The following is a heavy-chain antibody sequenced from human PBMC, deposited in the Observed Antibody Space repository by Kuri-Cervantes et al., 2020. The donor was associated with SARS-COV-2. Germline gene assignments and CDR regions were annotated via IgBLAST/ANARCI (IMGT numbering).Heavy chain of an antibody. Sequence: SQTLSLTCAISGDSVSSNSAAWSWIRQSPSRGLEWLGRTFYRSKWHNDYAVSVKGRITISPDTSKNQFSLRLNPVTPEDTAVYYCAGGSSGRDYWGQGTLVTVSS. CDR3: AGGSSGRDY. D-gene: IGHD6-19*01. V-gene: IGHV6-1*01. J-gene: IGHJ4*02. CDR1: GDSVSSNSAA. CDR2: TFYRSKWHN.